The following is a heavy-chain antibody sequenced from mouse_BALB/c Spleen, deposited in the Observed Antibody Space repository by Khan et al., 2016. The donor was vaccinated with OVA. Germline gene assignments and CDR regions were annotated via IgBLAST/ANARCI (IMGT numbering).Heavy chain of an antibody. CDR3: AGRWLFGIFAN. V-gene: IGHV1-7*01. Sequence: VELVESGAELAKPGASVKMSCKASGYTFTTYWMHWVKQRPGQGLEWIGYIDPSSDYTEYNQKFKDKATLTTDKSSSTAYIQLSSLTSEDSAVDYCAGRWLFGIFANWGQGTLVTVST. J-gene: IGHJ3*01. CDR2: IDPSSDYT. D-gene: IGHD1-1*02. CDR1: GYTFTTYW.